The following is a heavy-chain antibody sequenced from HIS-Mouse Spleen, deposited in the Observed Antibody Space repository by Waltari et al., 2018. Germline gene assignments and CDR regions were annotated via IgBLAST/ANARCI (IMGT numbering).Heavy chain of an antibody. V-gene: IGHV3-48*02. CDR2: ISSSSSTI. D-gene: IGHD2-2*01. Sequence: EVQLVESGGGLVQPGGSLRLSCAASGFTFSSYSMNWVRQAPGKGLEWDSYISSSSSTIYYADSVKGRLTISRDNAKNSLYLQMNSLRDEDTAVYYCARDSYCSSTSCLPSEYYGMDVWGQGTTVTVSS. CDR3: ARDSYCSSTSCLPSEYYGMDV. J-gene: IGHJ6*02. CDR1: GFTFSSYS.